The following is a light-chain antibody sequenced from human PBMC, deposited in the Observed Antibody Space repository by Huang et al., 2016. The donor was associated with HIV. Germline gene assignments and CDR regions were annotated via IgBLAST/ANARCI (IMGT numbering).Light chain of an antibody. J-gene: IGKJ5*01. CDR2: DAS. V-gene: IGKV3-11*01. Sequence: EIVLTQSPATVSLSPGERATLSCRASQSVSRYLAWYQQNPGQAPRVLIYDASNRATGIPSRFSGSGSAKDFTLTISSLEPEDFAVYYCQQRSNLITFGQGTRLEIK. CDR3: QQRSNLIT. CDR1: QSVSRY.